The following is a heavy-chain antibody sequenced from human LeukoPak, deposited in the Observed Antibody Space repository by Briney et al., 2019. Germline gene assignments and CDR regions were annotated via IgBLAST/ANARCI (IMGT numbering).Heavy chain of an antibody. CDR1: GYSISSGYY. CDR2: IYHSGST. CDR3: ARGKPSYDSSGYYYRAEGFDI. V-gene: IGHV4-38-2*02. Sequence: PSETLSLTCTVSGYSISSGYYWGWIRQPPGKGLEWIGSIYHSGSTYYNPSLKSRVTISVDTSKNQFSLKLSSVTAADTAVYYCARGKPSYDSSGYYYRAEGFDIWGQGTMVTVSS. D-gene: IGHD3-22*01. J-gene: IGHJ3*02.